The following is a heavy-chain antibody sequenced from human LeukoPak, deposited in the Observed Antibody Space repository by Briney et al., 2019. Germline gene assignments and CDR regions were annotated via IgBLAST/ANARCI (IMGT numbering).Heavy chain of an antibody. CDR2: MNPNSGNT. D-gene: IGHD6-13*01. J-gene: IGHJ4*02. Sequence: AASVKVSCKASGYTFTSYDLNWVRQATGQGLEWTGWMNPNSGNTGYAQKFQGRVTMTRNTSISTAYMELSSLRSEDTAVYYCARGSLVTGYSSFSPGYWGQGTLVTVSS. V-gene: IGHV1-8*01. CDR1: GYTFTSYD. CDR3: ARGSLVTGYSSFSPGY.